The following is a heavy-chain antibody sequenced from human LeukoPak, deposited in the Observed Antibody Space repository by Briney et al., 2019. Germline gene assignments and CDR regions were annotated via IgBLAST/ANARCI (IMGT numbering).Heavy chain of an antibody. CDR3: ARVRSYYDFWSGYEFDY. D-gene: IGHD3-3*01. CDR1: GFTFSSYW. CDR2: IKQDGSEK. Sequence: GGSLRLSCAASGFTFSSYWMSWVRQAPGKGLEWVANIKQDGSEKYYVDSVKGRSTISRDNAKNSLYLQMNSLRAEDTAVYYCARVRSYYDFWSGYEFDYWGQGTLVTVSS. J-gene: IGHJ4*02. V-gene: IGHV3-7*01.